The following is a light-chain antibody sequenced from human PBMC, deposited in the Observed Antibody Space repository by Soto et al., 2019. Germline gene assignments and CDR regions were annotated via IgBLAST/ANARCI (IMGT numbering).Light chain of an antibody. V-gene: IGKV1-39*01. CDR1: QSISSY. CDR3: QQSYSTPLT. CDR2: AAS. J-gene: IGKJ4*01. Sequence: DIQMTQSPSTLSASVGDRATITCRASQSISSYLNWYQQNPEKAPKLLIYAASSLQSGVPSRFSGSGSGKDFTLTISSLPPEDVATYYWQQSYSTPLTFGGGTKVDIK.